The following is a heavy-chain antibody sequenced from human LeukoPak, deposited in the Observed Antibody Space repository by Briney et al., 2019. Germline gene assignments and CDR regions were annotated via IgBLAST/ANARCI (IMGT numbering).Heavy chain of an antibody. CDR1: GFTFSSRW. CDR2: INSDVSSA. J-gene: IGHJ4*02. CDR3: ARGWLRSDCCFDS. V-gene: IGHV3-74*01. D-gene: IGHD5-12*01. Sequence: GGSLRLSCVASGFTFSSRWMHWVRQAPGKGLVWVSRINSDVSSAGYADSVKGRFAISRDDAKNTLYLQMNSLRAEDTAVYYCARGWLRSDCCFDSWGQGTLVTVSS.